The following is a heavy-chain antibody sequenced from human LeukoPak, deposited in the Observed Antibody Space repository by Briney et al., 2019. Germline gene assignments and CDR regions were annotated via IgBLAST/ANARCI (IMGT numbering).Heavy chain of an antibody. CDR3: TTELGYGRLDD. CDR1: GGSISSDGYS. V-gene: IGHV4-30-2*01. Sequence: SETLSLTCAVSGGSISSDGYSWSWIRQPPGKGLEWIGYIYDSGRAFYDESLKSRVTMSVDRSKNQFSLNLHSVTAADTAVYYCTTELGYGRLDDWGQGSLVTVSS. J-gene: IGHJ4*02. CDR2: IYDSGRA. D-gene: IGHD1-1*01.